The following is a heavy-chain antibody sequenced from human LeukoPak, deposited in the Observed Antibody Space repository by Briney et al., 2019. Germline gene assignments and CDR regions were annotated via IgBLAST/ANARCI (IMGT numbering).Heavy chain of an antibody. CDR3: ARREDSSGYYFDY. CDR2: IYYSGST. CDR1: GGSISSSSYY. Sequence: PSETLSLTCTVSGGSISSSSYYWGGLRQPPGKGREWSGSIYYSGSTYYNPSLKRRVTISVDTSKNQFSLKLSSVTAADTAVYYCARREDSSGYYFDYWGQGTLVTVSS. V-gene: IGHV4-39*01. J-gene: IGHJ4*02. D-gene: IGHD3-22*01.